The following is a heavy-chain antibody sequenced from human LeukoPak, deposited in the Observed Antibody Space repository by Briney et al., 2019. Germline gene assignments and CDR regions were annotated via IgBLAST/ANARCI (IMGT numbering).Heavy chain of an antibody. CDR1: GYTFSNYG. CDR3: ARGDDAFDF. Sequence: ASVKVSCKASGYTFSNYGIIWARQAPGQGLEWMGWISTYNGNTNYIQKLQGRVTVTTDTSTSTIYMELRSLRSDDTAVYYCARGDDAFDFWGQGTMVTVSS. J-gene: IGHJ3*01. CDR2: ISTYNGNT. V-gene: IGHV1-18*01.